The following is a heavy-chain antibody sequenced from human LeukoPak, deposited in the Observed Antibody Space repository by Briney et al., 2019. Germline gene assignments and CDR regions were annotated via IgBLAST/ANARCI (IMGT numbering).Heavy chain of an antibody. J-gene: IGHJ5*02. Sequence: LETLSLTCAVYGGSFSGYYWSWIRQPPGKGLEWIGEINHSGSTNYNPSLKSRVTISVDTSKNQFSLKLSSVTAADTAVYYCARDIEGEYSSGRNWFDPWGQGTLVTVSS. CDR1: GGSFSGYY. CDR2: INHSGST. D-gene: IGHD6-25*01. CDR3: ARDIEGEYSSGRNWFDP. V-gene: IGHV4-34*01.